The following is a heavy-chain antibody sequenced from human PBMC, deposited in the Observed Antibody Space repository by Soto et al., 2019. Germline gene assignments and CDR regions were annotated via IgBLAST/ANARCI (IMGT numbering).Heavy chain of an antibody. D-gene: IGHD3-10*01. Sequence: PSETLSLTCAVSGGSISSGGYSWSWIRQPPGKGLEWIGYIYYSGSTYYNPSLKSRVTISVDTSKNQFSLKLSSVTAADTAVYYCAITRVLLWFGEPIGGFDPWGQGTLVTVSS. CDR1: GGSISSGGYS. J-gene: IGHJ5*02. CDR3: AITRVLLWFGEPIGGFDP. CDR2: IYYSGST. V-gene: IGHV4-30-2*05.